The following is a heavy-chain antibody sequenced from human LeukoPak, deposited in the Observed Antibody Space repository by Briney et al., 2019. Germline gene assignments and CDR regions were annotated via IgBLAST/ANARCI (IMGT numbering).Heavy chain of an antibody. J-gene: IGHJ4*02. D-gene: IGHD1-26*01. CDR2: INTNGGTT. CDR1: GFTFSNYA. Sequence: GGSLRHSCVASGFTFSNYAMHWVRQAPGKGLEYVSAINTNGGTTYYANSVKGRFTISRDNSKNTVYLQMGSLRAEDMAVYYCVRTSRSLDYWGQGTPVTVSS. CDR3: VRTSRSLDY. V-gene: IGHV3-64*01.